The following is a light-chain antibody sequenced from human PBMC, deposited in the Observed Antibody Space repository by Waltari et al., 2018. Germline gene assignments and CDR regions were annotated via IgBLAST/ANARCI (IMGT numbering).Light chain of an antibody. CDR3: QTGGHGTCV. CDR2: VHSDGSH. V-gene: IGLV4-69*01. J-gene: IGLJ3*02. Sequence: QLVLTQSPSASASLGASVKLTCTLSSGHSSNIIAWHQQQPEKGTRYLMKVHSDGSHSKGDESPDRFSGSSSGAERYLTISSLQSEDEADYYCQTGGHGTCVFGGGTKLTVL. CDR1: SGHSSNI.